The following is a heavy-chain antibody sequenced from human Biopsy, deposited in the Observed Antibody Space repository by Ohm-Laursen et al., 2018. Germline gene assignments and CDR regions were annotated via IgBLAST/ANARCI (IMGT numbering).Heavy chain of an antibody. J-gene: IGHJ4*02. V-gene: IGHV4-39*01. CDR3: ARQVDFWSGYVDY. CDR2: IYNSETT. D-gene: IGHD3-3*01. CDR1: GDSISTSTTYY. Sequence: SETLSLTCTVSGDSISTSTTYYWAWLRQPPGKGLEWIGSIYNSETTFYNPSLKSRVAISVDTSTNQFSLKLRSVTAADTAVYYCARQVDFWSGYVDYWGQGTLVAVSS.